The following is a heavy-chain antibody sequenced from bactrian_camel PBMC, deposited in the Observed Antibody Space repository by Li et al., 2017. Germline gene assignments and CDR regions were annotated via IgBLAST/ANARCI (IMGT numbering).Heavy chain of an antibody. J-gene: IGHJ4*01. CDR3: AASFTACVARAHYVERYNY. V-gene: IGHV3S57*01. CDR2: IGQYGAT. CDR1: GGTISKGC. Sequence: QLVESGGGSAQAGGSLRLSCVGSGGTISKGCTAWFRQAPGKEREGVVSIGQYGATTYSDSVKGRFTVSRNNLRHTLDLQMNGLEPEDTAVYYCAASFTACVARAHYVERYNYWGQGTQVTVS. D-gene: IGHD3*01.